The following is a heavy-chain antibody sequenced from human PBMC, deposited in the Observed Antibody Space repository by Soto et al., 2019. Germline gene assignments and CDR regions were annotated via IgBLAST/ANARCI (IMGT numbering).Heavy chain of an antibody. V-gene: IGHV3-53*04. CDR3: ATRSVTAPR. CDR2: IYSGGST. Sequence: EVQLVESGGGLVQPGGSLRLSVEPSGFPVVSNSMSWVRQAPGKGLECVSLIYSGGSTYYADSVKGRFTISRHNFNNTLYLQMNSLRSDDTAVYYCATRSVTAPRWGQGTLVTVSS. CDR1: GFPVVSNS. D-gene: IGHD4-17*01. J-gene: IGHJ4*02.